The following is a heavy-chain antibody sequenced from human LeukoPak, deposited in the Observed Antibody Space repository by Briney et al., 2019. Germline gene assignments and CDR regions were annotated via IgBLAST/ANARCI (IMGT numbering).Heavy chain of an antibody. CDR2: ISSSSYI. CDR3: ARDDRDMTTVTTLDY. D-gene: IGHD4-11*01. J-gene: IGHJ4*02. V-gene: IGHV3-21*01. CDR1: GFTFSSYS. Sequence: GGSLRLSCAASGFTFSSYSMNWVRQAPGKGLEWVSSISSSSYIYYADSVKGRFTISRDNAKNSLYLQMNSLRAEDAAVYYCARDDRDMTTVTTLDYWGQGTLVTVSS.